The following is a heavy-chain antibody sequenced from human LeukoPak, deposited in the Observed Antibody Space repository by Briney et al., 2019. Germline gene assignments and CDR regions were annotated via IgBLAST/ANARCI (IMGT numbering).Heavy chain of an antibody. D-gene: IGHD1-26*01. V-gene: IGHV4-4*09. CDR1: NGSISSYH. J-gene: IGHJ4*02. Sequence: SETLSLTCTVSNGSISSYHWSWVRQPPGKGLEWIGYILTSGTTNYNPSLKSRLTVSVDTSKNQFTLKLSSVTAADTAVYYCARLRVSGSYLYYFDYWGQGTLVTVSS. CDR3: ARLRVSGSYLYYFDY. CDR2: ILTSGTT.